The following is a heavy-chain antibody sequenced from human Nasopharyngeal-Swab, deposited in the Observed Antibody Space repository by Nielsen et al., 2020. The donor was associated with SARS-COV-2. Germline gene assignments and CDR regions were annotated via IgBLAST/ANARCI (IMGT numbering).Heavy chain of an antibody. J-gene: IGHJ4*02. CDR2: INHSGST. CDR3: ARGQGPRHYYDSSGYYYDVLGRGYYFDY. V-gene: IGHV4-34*01. Sequence: RQAPGKGLEWFGEINHSGSTNYNPSLKSRVTISVDTSKNQFSLKLSSVTAADTAVYYCARGQGPRHYYDSSGYYYDVLGRGYYFDYWGQGTLVTVSS. D-gene: IGHD3-22*01.